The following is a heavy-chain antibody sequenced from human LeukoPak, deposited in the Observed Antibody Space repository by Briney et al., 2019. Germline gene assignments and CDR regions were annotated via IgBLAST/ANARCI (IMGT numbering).Heavy chain of an antibody. J-gene: IGHJ6*02. D-gene: IGHD6-13*01. CDR1: GFTFSSYA. CDR3: AKDHSSSWYSYYYYYYGMDV. Sequence: GGSLRLSCAASGFTFSSYAMSWVRQAPGKGLEWVSAISGSGGSTYYADSVKGRFTISRDNSKNTLYLQMNSPRAEDTAVYYCAKDHSSSWYSYYYYYYGMDVWGQGTTVTVSS. CDR2: ISGSGGST. V-gene: IGHV3-23*01.